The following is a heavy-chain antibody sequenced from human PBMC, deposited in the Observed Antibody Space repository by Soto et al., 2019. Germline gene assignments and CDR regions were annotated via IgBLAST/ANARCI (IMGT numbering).Heavy chain of an antibody. D-gene: IGHD3-10*01. Sequence: PGGSLRLSCAASGFTFSSYSMNWVRQAPGKGLEWVSSISSSSSYIYYADSVKGRFTISRDNAKNSLYLQMNSLRAEDTAVYYCARYLDYYGSGSYYFDYWGQGTLVTVSS. J-gene: IGHJ4*02. CDR1: GFTFSSYS. CDR3: ARYLDYYGSGSYYFDY. V-gene: IGHV3-21*01. CDR2: ISSSSSYI.